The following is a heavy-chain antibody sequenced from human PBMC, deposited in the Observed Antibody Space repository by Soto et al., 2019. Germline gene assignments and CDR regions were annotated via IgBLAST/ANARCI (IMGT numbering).Heavy chain of an antibody. D-gene: IGHD6-6*01. J-gene: IGHJ6*03. CDR1: GYTLTELS. Sequence: ASVKVSCKVSGYTLTELSMHWVRQAPGKGLEWMGGFDPEDGETIYAQKFQGRVTMTEDTSTDTAYMELSSLRSEDTAVYYCATVSSSSPDYYYYYYMDVWGKGTTVTVSS. CDR2: FDPEDGET. V-gene: IGHV1-24*01. CDR3: ATVSSSSPDYYYYYYMDV.